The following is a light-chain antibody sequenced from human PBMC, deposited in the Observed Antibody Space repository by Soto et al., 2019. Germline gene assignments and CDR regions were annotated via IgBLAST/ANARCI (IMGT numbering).Light chain of an antibody. J-gene: IGLJ3*02. Sequence: QAVVTQPPSASGTPGQRVTISCSGSSSNIGSNTVNWYQQLPGTAPKLLIYNNNQRPSGVPDRFSGSKSGTSASLAISGLQSEDEADYYCAAWDDRLNGPVFGGGTQLTVL. CDR1: SSNIGSNT. CDR3: AAWDDRLNGPV. V-gene: IGLV1-44*01. CDR2: NNN.